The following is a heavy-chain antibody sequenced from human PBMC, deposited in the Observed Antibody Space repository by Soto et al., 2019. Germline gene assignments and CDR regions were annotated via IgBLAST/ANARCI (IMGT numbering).Heavy chain of an antibody. CDR2: IKPTGGST. J-gene: IGHJ4*02. V-gene: IGHV1-46*01. Sequence: ASVKVSCKASGYTFTSYYMHWVRQAPGQGLEWMGRIKPTGGSTTYAQKFQGRVTMTRDTSTSTVYMELSSLRSEDTAVYYCARDPARGTALDYWGQGTLVTVSS. CDR1: GYTFTSYY. CDR3: ARDPARGTALDY. D-gene: IGHD3-10*01.